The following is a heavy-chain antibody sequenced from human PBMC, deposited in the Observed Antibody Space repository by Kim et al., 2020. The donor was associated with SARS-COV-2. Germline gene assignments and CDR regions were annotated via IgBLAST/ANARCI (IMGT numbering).Heavy chain of an antibody. CDR3: ARGQDTAKTGY. D-gene: IGHD5-18*01. CDR1: GGSFSGYY. J-gene: IGHJ4*02. V-gene: IGHV4-34*01. CDR2: IHPSGST. Sequence: SETLSLTCAVSGGSFSGYYWSWIRQAPGKGLEWIGEIHPSGSTSYNPSLSSRVTISGDTSKSQMSLKLSSVTAADTGVYYCARGQDTAKTGYWGQGTRVT.